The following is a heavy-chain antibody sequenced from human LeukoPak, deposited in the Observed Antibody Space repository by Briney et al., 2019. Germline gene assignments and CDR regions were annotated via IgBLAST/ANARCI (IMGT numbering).Heavy chain of an antibody. J-gene: IGHJ4*02. CDR1: GRSISSYY. V-gene: IGHV4-59*01. CDR3: ARGSQLVDY. D-gene: IGHD6-13*01. Sequence: SETLSLTCTVSGRSISSYYWSWIRQPPGKGLEWIGYIYYSGSTNYNPPLKSRVTIPVDTSKNQFSLKLSSVTAADTAVYYCARGSQLVDYWGQGTLVSVSS. CDR2: IYYSGST.